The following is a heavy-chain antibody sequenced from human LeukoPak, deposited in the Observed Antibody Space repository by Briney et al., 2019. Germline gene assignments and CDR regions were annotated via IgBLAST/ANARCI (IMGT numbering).Heavy chain of an antibody. V-gene: IGHV4-38-2*01. CDR1: GSSIXGLYY. J-gene: IGHJ5*02. Sequence: GSSIXGLYYWAWIRQPPGRGLEWIGNIFHSQTTNXNPSLQSRVTISVDTSKNQFSLKLTSVTASDTAIYFCXXXAXXXXXNXXSWGQGIXVTVSS. CDR2: IFHSQTT. CDR3: XXXAXXXXXNXXS.